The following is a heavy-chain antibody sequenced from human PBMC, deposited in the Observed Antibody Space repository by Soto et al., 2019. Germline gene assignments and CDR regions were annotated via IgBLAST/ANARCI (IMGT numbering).Heavy chain of an antibody. CDR2: ISSSSSTI. CDR1: GLSFNTYS. CDR3: ARGDYYGMDV. V-gene: IGHV3-48*01. J-gene: IGHJ6*02. Sequence: EVQLVESGGGLVQPGGSLRLSCGASGLSFNTYSMNWVRQAPGKGLEWVSYISSSSSTIHYADSVKGRFTISRDNAKNSLYLQMNSLRGEDTAVYYCARGDYYGMDVWGQGTTVTVSS.